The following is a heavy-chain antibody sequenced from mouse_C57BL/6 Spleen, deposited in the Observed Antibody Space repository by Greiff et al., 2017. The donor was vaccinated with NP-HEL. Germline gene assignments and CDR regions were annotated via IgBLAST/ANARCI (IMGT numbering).Heavy chain of an antibody. D-gene: IGHD2-5*01. CDR3: ARNSKSDWYFDV. J-gene: IGHJ1*03. CDR2: INPNNGGT. Sequence: EVQLQQSGPELVKPGASVKISCKASGYTFTDYYMNWVKQSHGKSLEWIGDINPNNGGTSYNQKFKGKATLTVDKSSSTAYMELRSLTSEDSAVYYCARNSKSDWYFDVWGTGTTVTVSS. V-gene: IGHV1-26*01. CDR1: GYTFTDYY.